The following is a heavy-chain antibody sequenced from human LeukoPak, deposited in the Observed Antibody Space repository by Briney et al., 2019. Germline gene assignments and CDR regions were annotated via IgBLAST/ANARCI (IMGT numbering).Heavy chain of an antibody. J-gene: IGHJ4*02. V-gene: IGHV3-23*01. CDR2: IRPSDGST. CDR3: AKLTSGWFEDF. Sequence: GGSLRLSCATSGLNFNNFPMTWVRQAPGKGLEWVSAIRPSDGSTFYADSVKGRFTISRDSSKSTLYLQMNSLRAEDTAVYYCAKLTSGWFEDFWGQGTLVTVSS. CDR1: GLNFNNFP. D-gene: IGHD6-19*01.